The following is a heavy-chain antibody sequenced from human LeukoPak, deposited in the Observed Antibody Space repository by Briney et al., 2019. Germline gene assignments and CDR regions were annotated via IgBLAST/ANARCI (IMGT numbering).Heavy chain of an antibody. CDR2: INTDGSST. V-gene: IGHV3-74*01. J-gene: IGHJ4*02. CDR1: GGSFSGYY. CDR3: AREMVANIDY. Sequence: ETLSLTCAVYGGSFSGYYWSWIRQPPGKGLVWVSRINTDGSSTSYADSVKGRFTISRDNAKNTLYLQMNSLRAVDTAVYYCAREMVANIDYWGQGTLVTVSS. D-gene: IGHD2-15*01.